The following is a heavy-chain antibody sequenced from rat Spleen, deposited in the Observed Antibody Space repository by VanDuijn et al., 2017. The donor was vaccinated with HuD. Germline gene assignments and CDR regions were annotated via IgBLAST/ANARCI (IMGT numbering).Heavy chain of an antibody. D-gene: IGHD2-5*01. CDR3: ARGLVLT. CDR1: GYSITSHY. Sequence: EVQLQESGPGLVKPSQSLSLTCSVTGYSITSHYWGWIRKFPGNKMEWMGYINSAGSTSYNPSLKSRISITRDTSKNQFFLQVNSVTTEDTATYYCARGLVLTWGQGVMVTVSS. J-gene: IGHJ2*01. CDR2: INSAGST. V-gene: IGHV3-3*01.